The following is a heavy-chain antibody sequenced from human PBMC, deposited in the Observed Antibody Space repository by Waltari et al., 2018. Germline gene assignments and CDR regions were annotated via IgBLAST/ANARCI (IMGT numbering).Heavy chain of an antibody. D-gene: IGHD4-17*01. J-gene: IGHJ4*02. CDR1: GFTFSSYS. Sequence: EVQLVEPGGGLVKPGGSLRRYCADSGFTFSSYSMNWVRQAPGKGLEWVSSISSSSSYIYYADSVKGRFTISRDNAKNSLYLQMNSLRAEDTAVYYCACRPPRDYCADYWGQGTLVTVSS. CDR3: ACRPPRDYCADY. V-gene: IGHV3-21*01. CDR2: ISSSSSYI.